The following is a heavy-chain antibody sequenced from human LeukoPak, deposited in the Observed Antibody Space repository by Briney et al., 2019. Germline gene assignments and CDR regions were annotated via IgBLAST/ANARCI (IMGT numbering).Heavy chain of an antibody. CDR1: GFTFTFSRFA. V-gene: IGHV3-30-3*01. CDR3: AKGASGWYFDY. Sequence: GSLRLSCAASGFTFTFSRFAMHWVRQAPGKGLEWLAVISSDGSNRYYADSVKGRFTLSRDNSEDTLYLQMNSLKPEDTAVYFCAKGASGWYFDYWGRGTLVTVSS. CDR2: ISSDGSNR. D-gene: IGHD6-19*01. J-gene: IGHJ4*02.